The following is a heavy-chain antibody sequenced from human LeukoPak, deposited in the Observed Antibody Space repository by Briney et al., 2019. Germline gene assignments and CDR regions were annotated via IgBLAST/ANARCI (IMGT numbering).Heavy chain of an antibody. CDR2: IGGSGGTT. V-gene: IGHV3-23*01. Sequence: PGGSLRLSCAVSGFTLSNYAMSWVRQAPGKGLQWVSLIGGSGGTTYYADSVKGRFTISRDNSKNTLYLQMNSLRAEDTAVYYCAKGGVKSGRYDSWGQGTLVTVSS. CDR3: AKGGVKSGRYDS. J-gene: IGHJ5*01. D-gene: IGHD3-3*01. CDR1: GFTLSNYA.